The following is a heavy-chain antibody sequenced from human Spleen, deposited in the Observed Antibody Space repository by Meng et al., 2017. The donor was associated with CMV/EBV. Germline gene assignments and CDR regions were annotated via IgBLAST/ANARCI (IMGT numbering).Heavy chain of an antibody. CDR1: GGSINSGNW. D-gene: IGHD3-10*01. Sequence: LRCAVSGGSINSGNWWTWVRQSPRKGLEWIGEIYHNGDSNSKPSLKSRVTMSVDRSKNQFSLRVSSVTAADTAVYYCARSLVRGVIDFWGQGILVTVSS. CDR2: IYHNGDS. V-gene: IGHV4-4*02. CDR3: ARSLVRGVIDF. J-gene: IGHJ4*02.